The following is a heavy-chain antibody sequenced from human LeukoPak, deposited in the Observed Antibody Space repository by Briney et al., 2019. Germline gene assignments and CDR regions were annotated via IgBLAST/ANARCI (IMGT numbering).Heavy chain of an antibody. CDR3: ASQLMVRGVIITNWFDP. Sequence: PSETLSLTCTVSGGSISSSGYYWGWIRQPPGKGLEWIGSIYYSGTTYYNPSLKSRLSISLDTSKNQFSLKLSSVTAADTAVYYCASQLMVRGVIITNWFDPWGQGTLVTVSS. J-gene: IGHJ5*02. CDR2: IYYSGTT. D-gene: IGHD3-10*01. CDR1: GGSISSSGYY. V-gene: IGHV4-39*01.